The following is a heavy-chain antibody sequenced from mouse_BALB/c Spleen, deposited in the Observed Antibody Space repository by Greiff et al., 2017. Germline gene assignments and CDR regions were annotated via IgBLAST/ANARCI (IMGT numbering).Heavy chain of an antibody. CDR2: INPSNVRT. CDR1: GYTFTSYW. D-gene: IGHD2-14*01. Sequence: QVQLQQPGAELVKPGASVKLSCKASGYTFTSYWMHWVKQRPGQGLEWIGEINPSNVRTNYNEKFKSKATLTVDKSSSTAYMQLSSLTSEDSAVYYCARAYYRYDGRDYWGQGTTLTVSS. J-gene: IGHJ2*01. V-gene: IGHV1S81*02. CDR3: ARAYYRYDGRDY.